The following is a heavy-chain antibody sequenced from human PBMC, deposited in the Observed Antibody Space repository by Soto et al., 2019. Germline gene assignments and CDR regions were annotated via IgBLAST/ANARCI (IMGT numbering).Heavy chain of an antibody. V-gene: IGHV4-39*01. J-gene: IGHJ5*02. CDR3: ARHRTIVVVPAAILDWFDP. CDR2: IYYSGST. D-gene: IGHD2-2*02. CDR1: GGSISSSSYY. Sequence: QLQLQESGPGLVKPSETLSLTCTVSGGSISSSSYYWGWIRQPPGKGLEWIGSIYYSGSTYYNPSLKSRDTISVDTSKNQFSLKLSSVTAADTAVYYCARHRTIVVVPAAILDWFDPWGQGTLVTVSS.